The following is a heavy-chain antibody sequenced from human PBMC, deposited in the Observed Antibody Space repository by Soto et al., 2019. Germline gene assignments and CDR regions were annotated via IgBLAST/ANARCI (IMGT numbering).Heavy chain of an antibody. Sequence: SETLSLTCTVTGGSISRSHNFWGWIRQPPGKGLELIGSIFYSGTTYNNPSLNSRVTLSVDTSKNQFSLKLNSVTAADTAVYYCATSYCISTSCYLRSGFSWFYPWGKGTLVPVSS. J-gene: IGHJ5*02. V-gene: IGHV4-39*01. CDR2: IFYSGTT. CDR1: GGSISRSHNF. CDR3: ATSYCISTSCYLRSGFSWFYP. D-gene: IGHD2-2*01.